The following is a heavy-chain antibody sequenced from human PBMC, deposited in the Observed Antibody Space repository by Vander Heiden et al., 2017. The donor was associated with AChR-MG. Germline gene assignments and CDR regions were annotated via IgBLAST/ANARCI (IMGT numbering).Heavy chain of an antibody. Sequence: EVQLLESGGGLVQPGGSLRLSCAASGFTFSSYAMSWVRQAPGKGLEWVSAISGSGGSTYYADSVKGRFTISRDNSKNTLYLQMNSLRAEDTAVYYCAKGTAMTVTTRGSYWYFDLWGRGTLVTVSS. V-gene: IGHV3-23*01. D-gene: IGHD4-17*01. CDR2: ISGSGGST. CDR3: AKGTAMTVTTRGSYWYFDL. CDR1: GFTFSSYA. J-gene: IGHJ2*01.